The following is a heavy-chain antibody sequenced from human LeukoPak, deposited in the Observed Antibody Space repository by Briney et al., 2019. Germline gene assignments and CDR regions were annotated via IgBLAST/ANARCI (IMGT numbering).Heavy chain of an antibody. D-gene: IGHD3-22*01. CDR1: GGSISSNNYY. J-gene: IGHJ4*02. V-gene: IGHV4-39*01. CDR3: ASSPSGYWWNFDC. CDR2: IYYSGST. Sequence: SETLSLTPTLDGGSISSNNYYWGWIPQPPRKGLEWIGSIYYSGSTYNNPSLKSRVTISVDTTKNQFSLKLTSVTAADTAVYYCASSPSGYWWNFDCWGQGTLVTVSS.